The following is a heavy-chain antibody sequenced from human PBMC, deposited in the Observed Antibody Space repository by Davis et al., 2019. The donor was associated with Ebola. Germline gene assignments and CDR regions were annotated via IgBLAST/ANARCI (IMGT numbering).Heavy chain of an antibody. CDR1: GGSISGSNW. D-gene: IGHD3-22*01. CDR2: IYHSGST. Sequence: PSETLSLTCAVSGGSISGSNWWRCVRQPPGKGLEWIGEIYHSGSTNYNPSLKSRVTISVDKSKNQFSLKLSSVTAADTTVYYCAGNYYDSSGYHYYYYGMDVWGQGTTVTVSS. CDR3: AGNYYDSSGYHYYYYGMDV. V-gene: IGHV4-4*02. J-gene: IGHJ6*02.